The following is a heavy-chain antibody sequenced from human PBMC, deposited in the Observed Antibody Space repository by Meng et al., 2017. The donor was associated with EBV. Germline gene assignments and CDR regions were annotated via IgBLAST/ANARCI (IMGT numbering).Heavy chain of an antibody. D-gene: IGHD6-19*01. J-gene: IGHJ4*02. Sequence: VLLVESGGGLVQPGRSLRLSCAAFGFTFSSYAMHWVRQAPGKGLEWVAVISYDGSNKYYADSVKGRFTISRDNSKNTLYLQMNSLRAEDTAVYYCARDPDSSGWYYFDYWGQGTLVTVSS. CDR2: ISYDGSNK. V-gene: IGHV3-30-3*01. CDR1: GFTFSSYA. CDR3: ARDPDSSGWYYFDY.